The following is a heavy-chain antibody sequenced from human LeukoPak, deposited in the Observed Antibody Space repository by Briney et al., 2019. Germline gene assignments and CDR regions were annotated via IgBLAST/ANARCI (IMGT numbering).Heavy chain of an antibody. V-gene: IGHV3-7*03. D-gene: IGHD3-10*01. CDR2: IKQEGSEE. J-gene: IGHJ4*02. CDR1: GFTFSSYW. Sequence: GGSLRLSCAASGFTFSSYWMSWVRQAPGKGLEWVANIKQEGSEEYYVDSVKGRFTISRDNAKNSLYLQMNSLRAEDTAVYYCVRYITMVRGVKYYFDYWGQGTLVTVSS. CDR3: VRYITMVRGVKYYFDY.